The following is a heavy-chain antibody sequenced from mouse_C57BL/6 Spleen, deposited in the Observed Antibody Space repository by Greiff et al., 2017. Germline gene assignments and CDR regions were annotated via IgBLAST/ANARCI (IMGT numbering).Heavy chain of an antibody. CDR2: ISDGGGYT. V-gene: IGHV5-4*01. D-gene: IGHD1-1*01. CDR1: GFTFSSYA. CDR3: ARGRGYGSSHAWYFDV. Sequence: EVQGLESGGGLVKPGGSLKLSCAASGFTFSSYALPWVRQTPEQRLEWVATISDGGGYTYYPDNVKGRFTISRDNAKNTLYLQLSHLKSEDAAMYYGARGRGYGSSHAWYFDVWGTGTTVTVSS. J-gene: IGHJ1*03.